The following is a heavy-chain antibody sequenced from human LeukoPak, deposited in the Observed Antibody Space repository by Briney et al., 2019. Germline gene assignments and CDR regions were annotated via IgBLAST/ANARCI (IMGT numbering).Heavy chain of an antibody. Sequence: PSETLSLTCTVSGNSFGDYYWSWIRQPAGKGLEWIGRIYTSGSTTYNPSLKSRVTMSVDTSKSQFSLNLMSVTAADTAVYYCTRDTGATGEVKFDPWGQGTLVTVSS. CDR3: TRDTGATGEVKFDP. V-gene: IGHV4-4*07. CDR1: GNSFGDYY. CDR2: IYTSGST. J-gene: IGHJ5*02. D-gene: IGHD5-12*01.